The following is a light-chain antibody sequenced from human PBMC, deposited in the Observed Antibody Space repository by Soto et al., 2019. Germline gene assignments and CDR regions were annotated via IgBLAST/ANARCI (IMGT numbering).Light chain of an antibody. CDR3: QQYNDWPLT. V-gene: IGKV3-15*01. J-gene: IGKJ4*01. CDR2: IAS. CDR1: QSVNSN. Sequence: EKVMTQSPAALYVSPGERATLSCRASQSVNSNLAWYQQKPGQAPRLLLYIASTRATGIPARFSGSASGTEFTLTISSLQSEDSAVYYCQQYNDWPLTFGGGTKVEVK.